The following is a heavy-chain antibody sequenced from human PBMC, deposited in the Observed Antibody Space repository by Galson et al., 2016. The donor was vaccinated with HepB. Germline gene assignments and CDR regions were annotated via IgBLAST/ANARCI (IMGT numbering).Heavy chain of an antibody. J-gene: IGHJ1*01. CDR1: GGTFKSYG. D-gene: IGHD3-22*01. CDR2: IIPIFSTT. CDR3: AREDFYYDSSGFDQY. Sequence: SVKVSCKASGGTFKSYGISWVRQAPGQGLEWMGGIIPIFSTTNYAQKFQGRVTITADESTSTAYMELSSLRSEDTAVYYCAREDFYYDSSGFDQYWGQGTLVTVSS. V-gene: IGHV1-69*13.